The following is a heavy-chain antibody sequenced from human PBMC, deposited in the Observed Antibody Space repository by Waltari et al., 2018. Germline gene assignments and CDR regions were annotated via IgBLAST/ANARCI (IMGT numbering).Heavy chain of an antibody. V-gene: IGHV3-7*01. CDR1: GLSISKYW. CDR3: ASSRVFDF. Sequence: VLLVDSGGGSVQPGGSLRLSCQFLGLSISKYWMNWIRQAPGKGPEWVANIKEDGRATFYGPSGEGRFSISRDNDKNSVYLQINNVRDEDTAVYYCASSRVFDFWGQGTLVVVAS. CDR2: IKEDGRAT. J-gene: IGHJ4*01.